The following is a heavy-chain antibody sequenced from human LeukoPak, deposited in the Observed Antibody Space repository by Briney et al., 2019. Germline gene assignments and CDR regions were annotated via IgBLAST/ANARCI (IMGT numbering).Heavy chain of an antibody. V-gene: IGHV3-33*08. Sequence: GGSLRLSCAASGFTFSSSAMSWVRQAPGKGLEWVAVIWYDGSNKYYADSVKGRFTISRDNSKNTLYLQMNSLRAEDTAVYYCAREGYYDSSGPLDYWGQGTLVTVSS. J-gene: IGHJ4*02. CDR3: AREGYYDSSGPLDY. CDR2: IWYDGSNK. CDR1: GFTFSSSA. D-gene: IGHD3-22*01.